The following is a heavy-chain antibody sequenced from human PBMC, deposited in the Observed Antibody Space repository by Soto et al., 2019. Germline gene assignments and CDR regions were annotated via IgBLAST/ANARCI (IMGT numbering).Heavy chain of an antibody. CDR1: GGSISSYY. V-gene: IGHV4-34*01. Sequence: NPSETLSLTCTVSGGSISSYYWSWIRQPPGKGLEWIGEINHSGSTNYNPSLKSRVTISVDTSKNQFSLKLSSVTAADTAVYYCARGYPLEQQLVRGTFDPWGQGTLVTVSS. CDR2: INHSGST. J-gene: IGHJ5*02. D-gene: IGHD6-13*01. CDR3: ARGYPLEQQLVRGTFDP.